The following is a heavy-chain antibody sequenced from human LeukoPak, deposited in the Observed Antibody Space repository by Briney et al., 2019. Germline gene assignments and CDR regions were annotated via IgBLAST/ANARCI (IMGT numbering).Heavy chain of an antibody. CDR2: IYYSGST. CDR3: ARHPYQLLWLSWFDP. Sequence: SKTLSLTCTVSGGSSSSSRYYWGWIRQPRGKGLEWIGSIYYSGSTYYNPSLKSRVTISVDTSKNQFSLKLSSVTAADTAVYYCARHPYQLLWLSWFDPWGQGTLVTVSS. J-gene: IGHJ5*02. CDR1: GGSSSSSRYY. D-gene: IGHD2-2*01. V-gene: IGHV4-39*01.